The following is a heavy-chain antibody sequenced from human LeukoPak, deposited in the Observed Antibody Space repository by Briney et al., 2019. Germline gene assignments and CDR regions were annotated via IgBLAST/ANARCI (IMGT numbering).Heavy chain of an antibody. J-gene: IGHJ4*02. CDR3: AKRDGACGGDCSAPDFFDY. D-gene: IGHD2-21*02. CDR2: ISSSGVNT. Sequence: GGSLRLSCAASGFSFSNYAMSWVRQAPGKGLEWVSAISSSGVNTYYADSVKGRFTISRDNSKNTVYLQMNSLRAEDTAVYYCAKRDGACGGDCSAPDFFDYWGQGTLVTVSS. V-gene: IGHV3-23*01. CDR1: GFSFSNYA.